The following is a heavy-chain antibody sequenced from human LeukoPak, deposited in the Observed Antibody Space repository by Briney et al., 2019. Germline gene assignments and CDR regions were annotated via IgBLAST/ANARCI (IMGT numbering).Heavy chain of an antibody. D-gene: IGHD3-9*01. V-gene: IGHV1-2*02. Sequence: ASVKVSCKSSGYTFIGYYMHWVRQAPGQGLEWMGWINPKSGGTNYAQKFQGRVTMTRGTSISTAYMELSRLKSDDTAVYFCAREGGLTGYYDIFDRWGQGTMVIVSS. CDR2: INPKSGGT. J-gene: IGHJ3*02. CDR1: GYTFIGYY. CDR3: AREGGLTGYYDIFDR.